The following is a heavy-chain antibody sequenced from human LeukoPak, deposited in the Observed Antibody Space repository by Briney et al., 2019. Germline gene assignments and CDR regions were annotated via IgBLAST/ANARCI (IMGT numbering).Heavy chain of an antibody. CDR3: ARVGDGLNDAFDI. CDR2: INPNTGGT. Sequence: ASVKVSCKASGYTFTGYYMNWERQAPGQGLEWLGRINPNTGGTNFAQRFQGRVTMTRDTSITTAYMELSRLRSDDTAVYYCARVGDGLNDAFDIWGQGTMVTVSS. D-gene: IGHD5-24*01. V-gene: IGHV1-2*06. CDR1: GYTFTGYY. J-gene: IGHJ3*02.